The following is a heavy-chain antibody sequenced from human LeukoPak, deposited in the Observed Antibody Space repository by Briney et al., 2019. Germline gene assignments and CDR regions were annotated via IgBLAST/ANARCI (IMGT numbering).Heavy chain of an antibody. CDR3: ARGRPRYTWNPAVWFDP. CDR2: INHSGST. CDR1: GGPFSGYY. D-gene: IGHD1-20*01. V-gene: IGHV4-34*01. Sequence: SETLSLTCAVDGGPFSGYYWSWIRQPPGKGLEWIGEINHSGSTNYNPSLKSRVTISVDTSKNQFSLKLSSVTAADTAVYYCARGRPRYTWNPAVWFDPWGQGTLVTVSS. J-gene: IGHJ5*02.